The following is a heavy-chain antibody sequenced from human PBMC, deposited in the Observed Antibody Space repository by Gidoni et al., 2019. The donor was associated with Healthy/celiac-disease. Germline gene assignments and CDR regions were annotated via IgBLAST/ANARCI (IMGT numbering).Heavy chain of an antibody. CDR3: ARGSFLSSDYGDYDGFSADY. V-gene: IGHV3-30*14. CDR1: GFTLRRYA. CDR2: LSYDGINK. Sequence: QVQLVESGGGVDQPGRSVRLSCAASGFTLRRYAMPGVRQAHGKGLVWVAVLSYDGINKYYADSLKGRFTISRDNSKISLYLQMNSLRAEDTAVYYCARGSFLSSDYGDYDGFSADYWGQGTLVTVSS. D-gene: IGHD4-17*01. J-gene: IGHJ4*02.